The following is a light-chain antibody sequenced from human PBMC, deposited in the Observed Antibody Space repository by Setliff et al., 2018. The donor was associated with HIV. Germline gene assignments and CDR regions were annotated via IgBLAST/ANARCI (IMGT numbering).Light chain of an antibody. J-gene: IGLJ1*01. CDR3: QVWDSSSGLYV. CDR2: YDS. V-gene: IGLV3-21*04. Sequence: SSELTQPPSVSVAPGKTARITGGGNNIGSKSVHWYQQKPGQAPVLVIYYDSDRPSGIPERFSGSNSWNTATLTITRVEAGEEADYYCQVWDSSSGLYVFGTGTKVTVL. CDR1: NIGSKS.